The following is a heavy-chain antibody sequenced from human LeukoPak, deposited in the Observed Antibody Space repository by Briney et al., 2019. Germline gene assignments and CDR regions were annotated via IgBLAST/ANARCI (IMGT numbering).Heavy chain of an antibody. CDR2: INHSGST. J-gene: IGHJ4*02. CDR3: ARAPIAARPLDY. CDR1: GGSFSGYY. D-gene: IGHD6-6*01. Sequence: PSETLSLTCAVYGGSFSGYYWSWIRQPPGKGLEWIGEINHSGSTNYNPSLKSRVTISVDTSKNQFSPKLSSVTAADTAVYYCARAPIAARPLDYWGQGTLVTVSS. V-gene: IGHV4-34*01.